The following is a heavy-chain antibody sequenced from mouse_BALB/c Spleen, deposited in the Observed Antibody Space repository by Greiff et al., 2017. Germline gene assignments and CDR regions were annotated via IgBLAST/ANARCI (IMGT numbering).Heavy chain of an antibody. V-gene: IGHV1-54*01. CDR2: INPGSGGT. CDR3: ARRRLDRAMDY. Sequence: QVQLQQSGAELVRPGTSVKVSCKASGYAFTNYLIEWVKQRPGQGLEWIGVINPGSGGTNYNEKFKGKATLTADKSSSTAYMQLSSLTSDDSAVYFCARRRLDRAMDYWGQGTSVTVSS. CDR1: GYAFTNYL. J-gene: IGHJ4*01. D-gene: IGHD2-2*01.